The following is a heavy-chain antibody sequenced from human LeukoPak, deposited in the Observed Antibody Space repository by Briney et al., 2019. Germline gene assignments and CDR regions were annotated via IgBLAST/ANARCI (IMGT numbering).Heavy chain of an antibody. V-gene: IGHV4-38-2*02. CDR1: GFSLTIGYF. CDR2: IFHSGST. J-gene: IGHJ4*02. Sequence: SETLSLTCNVSGFSLTIGYFWGWIRQPPGKGLEWIGSIFHSGSTYFNPSLKSRVTMSVDTSKNQFSLQLPSVTAADTAVYYCTRLFYDHLWGTRRNGWDYFDYWGQGTLVTVSS. D-gene: IGHD3-16*01. CDR3: TRLFYDHLWGTRRNGWDYFDY.